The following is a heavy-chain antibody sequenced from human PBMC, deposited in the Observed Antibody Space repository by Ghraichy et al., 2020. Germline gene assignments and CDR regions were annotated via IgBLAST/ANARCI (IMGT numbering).Heavy chain of an antibody. CDR1: GFTFSSYW. CDR2: VDQDGSET. Sequence: GGSLRLSCAASGFTFSSYWMTWVRQAPGKGLEWVANVDQDGSETHYVDSVKGRFTISRDNTKKSLYLQMNSLRAEDPAVYYCATSGDSTGSYRGRGDYWGQGTLVTVSS. D-gene: IGHD3-22*01. CDR3: ATSGDSTGSYRGRGDY. V-gene: IGHV3-7*01. J-gene: IGHJ4*02.